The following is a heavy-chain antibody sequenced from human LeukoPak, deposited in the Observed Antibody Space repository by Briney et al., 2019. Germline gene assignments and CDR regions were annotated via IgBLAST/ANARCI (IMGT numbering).Heavy chain of an antibody. CDR2: ICGSGGST. Sequence: TGGSLRLSCAASGFTFSSYAMSWVRQAPGKGLEWVSAICGSGGSTYYADSVKGRFTISRDNSKNTLYLQMNSLRAEDTAVYYCAKDSSMGGYCSGGSCLPPDYWGQGTLVTVSS. CDR3: AKDSSMGGYCSGGSCLPPDY. D-gene: IGHD2-15*01. J-gene: IGHJ4*02. CDR1: GFTFSSYA. V-gene: IGHV3-23*01.